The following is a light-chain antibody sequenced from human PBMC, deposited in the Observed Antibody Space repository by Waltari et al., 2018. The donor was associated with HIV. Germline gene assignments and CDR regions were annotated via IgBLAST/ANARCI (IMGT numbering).Light chain of an antibody. CDR2: QAS. CDR3: QQYNWHWT. CDR1: QPVSSW. Sequence: DIQVTQSPSALSASVGDTVTISCRASQPVSSWMAWFQQRPSKAPRLLIYQASILASGVPSRFSGSRSGTDFRLTIRGLQPDDFGTYYCQQYNWHWTFGQGTRV. V-gene: IGKV1-5*01. J-gene: IGKJ1*01.